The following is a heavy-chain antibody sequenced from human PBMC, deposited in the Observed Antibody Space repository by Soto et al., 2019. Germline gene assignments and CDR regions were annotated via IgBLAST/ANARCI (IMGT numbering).Heavy chain of an antibody. CDR3: ARALFFPNSWFDP. D-gene: IGHD3-3*01. V-gene: IGHV4-59*01. CDR1: GGPISSYY. CDR2: IYYSGST. Sequence: PSETLSLTCTVSGGPISSYYWSWIRQPPGKGLEWIGYIYYSGSTNYNPSLKSRVTISVDTSKNQFSLKLSSVTAADTAVYYCARALFFPNSWFDPWGQGTLVTVSS. J-gene: IGHJ5*02.